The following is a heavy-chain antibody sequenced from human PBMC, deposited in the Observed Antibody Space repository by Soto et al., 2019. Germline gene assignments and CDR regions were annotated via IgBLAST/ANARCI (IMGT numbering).Heavy chain of an antibody. D-gene: IGHD2-21*01. CDR2: INAGNGNT. J-gene: IGHJ4*02. CDR3: ARGGEPIDY. Sequence: ASVKVSCKASGYTFTSYAMHWVRQAPGQRLEWMGWINAGNGNTKHSQKFQGRVTITRDTSASTAYMELGSLRPEDTAVYYCARGGEPIDYWGQGTLVTVSS. V-gene: IGHV1-3*01. CDR1: GYTFTSYA.